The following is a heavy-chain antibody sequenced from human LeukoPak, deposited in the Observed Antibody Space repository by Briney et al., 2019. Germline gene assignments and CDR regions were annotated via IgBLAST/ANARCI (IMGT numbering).Heavy chain of an antibody. CDR1: GFTFSSYW. D-gene: IGHD6-6*01. CDR2: IKQDGSEK. Sequence: GGSLGLSCAASGFTFSSYWMSWVRQAPGKGLEWVANIKQDGSEKYYVDSVKGRFTISRDNAKNSLYLQMNSLRAEDTAVYNCASSLDAARSFDYWGQGTLVTVSS. CDR3: ASSLDAARSFDY. J-gene: IGHJ4*02. V-gene: IGHV3-7*01.